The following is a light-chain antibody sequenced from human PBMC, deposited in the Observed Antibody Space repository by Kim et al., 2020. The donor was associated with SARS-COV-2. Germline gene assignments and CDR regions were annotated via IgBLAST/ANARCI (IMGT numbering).Light chain of an antibody. CDR2: EVT. Sequence: SALTQPASVSGSPGQSITISCTGSSSDVGIYNLVSWYQQHPGKAPKLMIYEVTKRPSGVSSRFSGSKSGSTASLTISGLQAEDEADYYCCSYAGRSTVFVFGTGTKVTVL. J-gene: IGLJ1*01. V-gene: IGLV2-23*02. CDR3: CSYAGRSTVFV. CDR1: SSDVGIYNL.